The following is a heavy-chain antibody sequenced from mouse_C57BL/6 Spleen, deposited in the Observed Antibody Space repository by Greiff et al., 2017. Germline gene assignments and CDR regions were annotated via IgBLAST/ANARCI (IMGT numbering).Heavy chain of an antibody. D-gene: IGHD1-1*01. V-gene: IGHV1-15*01. Sequence: VQLQESGAELVRPGASVTLSCKASGYTFTDYEMHWVKQTPVHGLEWIGAIDPETGGTAYNQKFKGKAILTADKSSSTAYMELRSLTSEDSAVYYCTRSAPGKGSSDWYFDVWGTGTTVTVSS. CDR1: GYTFTDYE. J-gene: IGHJ1*03. CDR2: IDPETGGT. CDR3: TRSAPGKGSSDWYFDV.